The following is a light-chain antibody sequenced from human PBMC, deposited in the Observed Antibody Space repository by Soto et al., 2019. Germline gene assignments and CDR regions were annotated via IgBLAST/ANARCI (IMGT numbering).Light chain of an antibody. J-gene: IGLJ3*02. CDR1: SSNIANNY. CDR3: ATWDSSLSRV. CDR2: END. V-gene: IGLV1-51*02. Sequence: QSVLTQPPSVSAPPGQKVTISCSGSSSNIANNYVSWYQQLPGTAPKLLIYENDKRPSGIPDRFSGSKSGTSATLGITGLQTGDEADYYCATWDSSLSRVFGGGTKLTVL.